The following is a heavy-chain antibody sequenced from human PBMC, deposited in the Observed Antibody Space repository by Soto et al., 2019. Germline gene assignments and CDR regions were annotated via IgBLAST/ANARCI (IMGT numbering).Heavy chain of an antibody. V-gene: IGHV4-61*02. CDR3: ARGQRFSDWFDP. D-gene: IGHD3-3*01. CDR1: GGSVRGGETY. Sequence: SETLSLTCNVSGGSVRGGETYWTWIRQSAGGGLEWIGRIYSSGSTNYNPSLKSRVTISLDTSMNHFSLRLSSVTAADTAVYYCARGQRFSDWFDPWGQGTLVTVSS. J-gene: IGHJ5*02. CDR2: IYSSGST.